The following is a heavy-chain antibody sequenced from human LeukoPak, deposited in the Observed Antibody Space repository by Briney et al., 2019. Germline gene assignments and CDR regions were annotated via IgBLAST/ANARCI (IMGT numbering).Heavy chain of an antibody. Sequence: SETLSLTCTVSGGSISSYYWSWIRQTPGKGLAWIGYIYYSGSTNYNPSLKSRVTVSVDTSKNQFSLKLSSVTAADTAVYYCARQGGGNRNGMDVWGQGTTVTVSS. CDR2: IYYSGST. J-gene: IGHJ6*02. V-gene: IGHV4-59*08. CDR3: ARQGGGNRNGMDV. D-gene: IGHD4-23*01. CDR1: GGSISSYY.